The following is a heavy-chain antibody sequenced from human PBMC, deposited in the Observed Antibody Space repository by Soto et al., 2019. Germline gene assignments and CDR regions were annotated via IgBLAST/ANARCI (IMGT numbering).Heavy chain of an antibody. CDR3: ARRHDAFDI. Sequence: QVQLVESGGGVVQPGRSLRLSCAASGFTFSSYAMHWVRQAPGKGLEWVAVISYDGSDKYYADSVKGRFTISRDNSKNTRYLQVNSLRAEDTAVYYCARRHDAFDIWGQGTMVTVSS. J-gene: IGHJ3*02. CDR2: ISYDGSDK. CDR1: GFTFSSYA. V-gene: IGHV3-30-3*01.